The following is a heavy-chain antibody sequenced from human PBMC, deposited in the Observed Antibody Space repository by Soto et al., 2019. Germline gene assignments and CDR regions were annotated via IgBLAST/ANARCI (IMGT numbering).Heavy chain of an antibody. V-gene: IGHV1-18*01. CDR2: ISAYNGNT. J-gene: IGHJ5*02. CDR3: ARDLYDIVVVVAAANWFDP. Sequence: QVQLVQSGAEVKKPGASVKVSCKASGYSFTRYGISWVRQALGQGLEWMGWISAYNGNTNYAQKLQGRVTMTTDTSTSTAYTELRILRCDDTAVYYCARDLYDIVVVVAAANWFDPWGQGTLVTVSS. CDR1: GYSFTRYG. D-gene: IGHD2-15*01.